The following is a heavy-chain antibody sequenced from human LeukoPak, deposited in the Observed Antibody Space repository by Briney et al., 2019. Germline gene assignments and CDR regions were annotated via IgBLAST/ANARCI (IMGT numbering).Heavy chain of an antibody. Sequence: GGSLRLSCAASGFTFSSYDMNWVRQAPGKGLEWVSYINSGSSTMYYADSLKGRFTISRDNAENSLYLQMNSLRDEDTAVYFCARETRGYGSNWTPGDYWGQGTLVTVSS. D-gene: IGHD6-13*01. J-gene: IGHJ4*01. CDR1: GFTFSSYD. CDR3: ARETRGYGSNWTPGDY. CDR2: INSGSSTM. V-gene: IGHV3-48*02.